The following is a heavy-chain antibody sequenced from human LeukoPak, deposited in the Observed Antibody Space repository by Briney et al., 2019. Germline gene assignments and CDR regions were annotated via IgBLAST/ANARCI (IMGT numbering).Heavy chain of an antibody. CDR2: ISYDGSNK. V-gene: IGHV3-30-3*01. Sequence: HPGGSLRLSCAASGFTFSSYAMHWVRQAPGKGLEWVAVISYDGSNKYYADSVKGRFTISRDNSKNTLYLQMNSLRAEDTAVYYCARDRSGSPPVYYYYGMDVWGQGTTVTVSS. CDR1: GFTFSSYA. J-gene: IGHJ6*02. D-gene: IGHD3-10*01. CDR3: ARDRSGSPPVYYYYGMDV.